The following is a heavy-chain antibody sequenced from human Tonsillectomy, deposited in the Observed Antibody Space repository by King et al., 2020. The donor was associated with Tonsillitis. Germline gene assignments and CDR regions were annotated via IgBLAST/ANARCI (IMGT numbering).Heavy chain of an antibody. CDR1: GFTFSSYW. V-gene: IGHV3-7*03. Sequence: VQLVESGGGLVQPGGSLRLSCAASGFTFSSYWMSWVRQAPGKGLEWGANIKQDGSEKYYVDSVKGRFTISRDNAKNSLYLQMNSLRAEDTAVYYCARGGSGVATICDYWGQGTLVTVSS. D-gene: IGHD5-12*01. J-gene: IGHJ4*02. CDR3: ARGGSGVATICDY. CDR2: IKQDGSEK.